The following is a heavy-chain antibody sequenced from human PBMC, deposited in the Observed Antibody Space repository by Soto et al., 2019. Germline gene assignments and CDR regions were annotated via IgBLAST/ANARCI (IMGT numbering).Heavy chain of an antibody. D-gene: IGHD6-13*01. CDR3: ARGDGTGLHSSGWSPRF. CDR1: GFPFTIST. CDR2: ISSGTTYS. V-gene: IGHV3-21*06. Sequence: EVQLVESGGGLVKPGGSLTLSCAASGFPFTISTRNGVRQAPGKRLEWVSSISSGTTYSYYADSVKGRFSISRDNAKSSLYLQMNSLRVDDTAVYYCARGDGTGLHSSGWSPRFWGQGTLVTVSS. J-gene: IGHJ4*02.